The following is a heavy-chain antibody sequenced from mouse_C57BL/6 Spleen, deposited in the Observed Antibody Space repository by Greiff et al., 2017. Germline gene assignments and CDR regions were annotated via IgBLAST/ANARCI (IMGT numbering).Heavy chain of an antibody. CDR1: GFNIKDYY. CDR2: IDPEDGET. V-gene: IGHV14-2*01. Sequence: VQLQQSGAELVKPGASVKLSCTASGFNIKDYYMHWVKQRTEQGLEWIGRIDPEDGETKYAPNFKGKATITADTSSNTAYLQLICLTSEDTAVDYLAAYAMDYWGQGTSVTVSS. CDR3: AAYAMDY. J-gene: IGHJ4*01.